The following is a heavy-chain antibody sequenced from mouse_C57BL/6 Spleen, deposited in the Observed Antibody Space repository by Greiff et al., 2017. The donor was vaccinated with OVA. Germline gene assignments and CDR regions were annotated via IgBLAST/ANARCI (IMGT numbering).Heavy chain of an antibody. Sequence: QVQLQQSGAELVRPGTSVPVSCKASGYAFTNYLIAWVKQRPGQGLEWIGVFNPGSGGTNYNEKFKGKATLTADKSSSTAYMQLSSLTSEGTAVYFCARGAHYYGSGYDYAMDYWGQGTSVTVSS. CDR2: FNPGSGGT. V-gene: IGHV1-54*01. CDR3: ARGAHYYGSGYDYAMDY. J-gene: IGHJ4*01. CDR1: GYAFTNYL. D-gene: IGHD1-1*01.